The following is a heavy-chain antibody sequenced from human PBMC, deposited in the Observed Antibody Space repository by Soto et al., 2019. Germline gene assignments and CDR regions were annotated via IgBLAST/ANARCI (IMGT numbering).Heavy chain of an antibody. V-gene: IGHV1-69*08. CDR1: GGSFTSYI. CDR3: AKSLVFVDHAYMDV. CDR2: TIPIQGTA. Sequence: QVQLVQSGAEVKKPGSSVKVSCEASGGSFTSYIFTWVRQAPGQGLEWMGRTIPIQGTANYALKFQDRVTITADTSTNTAEMARSSLRPEDKALYYCAKSLVFVDHAYMDVCGKGPTVTVSS. J-gene: IGHJ6*03. D-gene: IGHD2-21*01.